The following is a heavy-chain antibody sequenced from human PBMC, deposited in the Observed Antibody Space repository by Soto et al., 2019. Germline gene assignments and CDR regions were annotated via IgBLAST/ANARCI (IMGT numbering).Heavy chain of an antibody. CDR3: ARVGGFGATTIDY. J-gene: IGHJ4*02. D-gene: IGHD3-10*01. Sequence: QVQLQESGPGLVKPSQTLSLTCTVSGGSISSGDYYWSWIRQPPGKGLEWIGYIYYSGSTYYNPSLKSRVTISVDRSKTQFTLKLSCVTAADTAVYYCARVGGFGATTIDYWGQGTLVTVSS. CDR2: IYYSGST. V-gene: IGHV4-30-4*01. CDR1: GGSISSGDYY.